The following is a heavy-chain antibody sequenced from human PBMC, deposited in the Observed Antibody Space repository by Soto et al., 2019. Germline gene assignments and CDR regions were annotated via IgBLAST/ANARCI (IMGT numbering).Heavy chain of an antibody. J-gene: IGHJ5*02. D-gene: IGHD3-10*01. V-gene: IGHV1-69*01. CDR3: ARVTSVVRGVLVNGVDP. Sequence: QVPLVQSGAEVKKPGASVTVSCKASGGTFSSYAIHWVRQAPGQGLAWMGGIIPMYGPAKYAQRFQGRVTITADECTTTVYIEATSLTSQETDVYYCARVTSVVRGVLVNGVDPWGHGTLVPVSS. CDR2: IIPMYGPA. CDR1: GGTFSSYA.